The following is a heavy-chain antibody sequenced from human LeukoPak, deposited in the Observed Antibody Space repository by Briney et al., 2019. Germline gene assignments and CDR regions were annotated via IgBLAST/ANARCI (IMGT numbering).Heavy chain of an antibody. Sequence: ASVKVSCKASGYTFTGYYMHWVRQAPGQGLEWMGWINPNSGGTNYAQKFQGWVTMTRDTSISTAYMGLSSLRSDDTAVYYCARATDSSSWGFDYWGQGTLVTVSS. D-gene: IGHD6-13*01. CDR3: ARATDSSSWGFDY. J-gene: IGHJ4*02. V-gene: IGHV1-2*04. CDR2: INPNSGGT. CDR1: GYTFTGYY.